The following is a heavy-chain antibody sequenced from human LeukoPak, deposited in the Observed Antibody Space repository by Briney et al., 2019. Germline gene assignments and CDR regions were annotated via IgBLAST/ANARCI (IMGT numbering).Heavy chain of an antibody. CDR2: ISWNSGSI. V-gene: IGHV3-9*01. CDR3: AKGTLDSYYDFWSGYNAPFDY. D-gene: IGHD3-3*01. Sequence: PGGSLRLSCAASGFTFDDYAMHWVRQAPGKGLEWVSGISWNSGSIGYADSVKGRFTISRDNAKNSLYLQMNSLRAEDTALYYCAKGTLDSYYDFWSGYNAPFDYWGQGTPVTVSS. J-gene: IGHJ4*02. CDR1: GFTFDDYA.